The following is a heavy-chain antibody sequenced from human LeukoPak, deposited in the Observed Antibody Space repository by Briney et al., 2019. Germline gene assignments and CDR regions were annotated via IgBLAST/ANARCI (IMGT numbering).Heavy chain of an antibody. CDR2: INHSGST. CDR1: GGSISSYY. Sequence: SETLSLTCTVSGGSISSYYWSWIRQPPGKGLEWIGEINHSGSTNYNPSLKSRVTISVDTSKNQFSLKLSSVTAADTAVYYCARFPYYYGSGSYAWGQGTLVTVSS. J-gene: IGHJ5*02. V-gene: IGHV4-34*01. D-gene: IGHD3-10*01. CDR3: ARFPYYYGSGSYA.